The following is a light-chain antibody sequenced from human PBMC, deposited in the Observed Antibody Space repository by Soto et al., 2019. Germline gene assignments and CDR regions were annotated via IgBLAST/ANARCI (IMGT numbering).Light chain of an antibody. CDR1: QDISKY. CDR2: DAS. V-gene: IGKV1-33*01. Sequence: DIQMTQSPSSLSASVGDRVTITCQASQDISKYLNWYRQKPGKAPNLLIFDASKLKTGVPSRFSGSGSGTDCTLTICSFQPKGGAAYYYQQYDNLPPTFGGGTRLEIK. CDR3: QQYDNLPPT. J-gene: IGKJ4*01.